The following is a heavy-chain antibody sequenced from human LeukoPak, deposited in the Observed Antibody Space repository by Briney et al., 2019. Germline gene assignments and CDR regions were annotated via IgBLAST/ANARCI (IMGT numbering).Heavy chain of an antibody. CDR1: GFTFSSDA. Sequence: GGSLRLSCVASGFTFSSDAMHWVRQTPGKGLEWVSSIFPSGGEIHYADSVRGRFTISRDNSKSTLSLQMNSLRAEDTAIYYCATYRQVLLPFESWGQGTLVTVSS. CDR2: IFPSGGEI. J-gene: IGHJ4*02. V-gene: IGHV3-23*01. CDR3: ATYRQVLLPFES. D-gene: IGHD2-8*02.